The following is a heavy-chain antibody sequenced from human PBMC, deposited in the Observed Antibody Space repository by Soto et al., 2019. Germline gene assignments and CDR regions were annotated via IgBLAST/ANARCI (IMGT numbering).Heavy chain of an antibody. D-gene: IGHD2-15*01. V-gene: IGHV4-31*03. CDR2: LDYIGRA. CDR3: AREVKSAAASDSSGI. Sequence: SETLSLTCTVSGGSISSDNYFWSWIRHHPGTGLEWIGYLDYIGRADYNPSLKSRVTPSVDTSKNQFSLSLSSVTVADTATYYGAREVKSAAASDSSGIGGQGTVVTVSS. CDR1: GGSISSDNYF. J-gene: IGHJ3*02.